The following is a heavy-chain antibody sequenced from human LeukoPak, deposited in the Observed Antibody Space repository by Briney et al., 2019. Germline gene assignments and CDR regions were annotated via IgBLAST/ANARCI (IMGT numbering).Heavy chain of an antibody. V-gene: IGHV3-48*02. CDR1: GFTFNTYS. CDR2: IRSSSSII. J-gene: IGHJ4*02. CDR3: ARSAPLTTISLFDY. D-gene: IGHD4-11*01. Sequence: GSLRLSCAASGFTFNTYSMNWVRQAPGKGLEWISYIRSSSSIIYYADSVKGRFTVSRDNAKNSLFLQMNSLRDEDTAVYYCARSAPLTTISLFDYWGPGTLVTVSS.